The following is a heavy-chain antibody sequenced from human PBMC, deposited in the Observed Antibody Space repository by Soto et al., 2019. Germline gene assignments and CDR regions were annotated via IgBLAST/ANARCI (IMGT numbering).Heavy chain of an antibody. J-gene: IGHJ3*02. CDR3: ARDLEIVLMVYEAYDI. Sequence: GGSLRLSCAASGCTFSSYSMKWVRHAPGKGLEWVSYISSSSSTIYYADSVKGRFTISRDNAKNSLYLQMNSLRAEDTAVYYCARDLEIVLMVYEAYDIWGQGTMDTDS. CDR1: GCTFSSYS. V-gene: IGHV3-48*01. CDR2: ISSSSSTI. D-gene: IGHD2-8*01.